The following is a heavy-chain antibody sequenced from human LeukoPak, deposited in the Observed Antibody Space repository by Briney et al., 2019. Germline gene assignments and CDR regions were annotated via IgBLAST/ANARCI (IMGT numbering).Heavy chain of an antibody. Sequence: SETLSLTCTVSGGSISSSSHYWGWSRQPPGKGLEWIGEINHSGSTNYNPSLKSRVTISVDTSKNQFSLKLSSVTAADTAVYYCASLGENYYGSGSYPFFDYYMDVWGKGTTVTVSS. CDR2: INHSGST. D-gene: IGHD3-10*01. J-gene: IGHJ6*03. CDR1: GGSISSSSHY. V-gene: IGHV4-39*07. CDR3: ASLGENYYGSGSYPFFDYYMDV.